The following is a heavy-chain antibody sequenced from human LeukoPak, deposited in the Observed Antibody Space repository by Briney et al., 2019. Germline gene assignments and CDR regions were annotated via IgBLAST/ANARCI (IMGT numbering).Heavy chain of an antibody. CDR2: ISSSSSYI. CDR1: GFTFSSYS. J-gene: IGHJ5*02. CDR3: ARANLGATSRNWFDP. V-gene: IGHV3-21*01. Sequence: GGSLRLSCAASGFTFSSYSMNWVRQAPGKGLEWVSSISSSSSYIYYADSVKGRFTISRDDAKNSLYLQMNSLRAEDTAVYYCARANLGATSRNWFDPWGQGTLVTVSS. D-gene: IGHD1-26*01.